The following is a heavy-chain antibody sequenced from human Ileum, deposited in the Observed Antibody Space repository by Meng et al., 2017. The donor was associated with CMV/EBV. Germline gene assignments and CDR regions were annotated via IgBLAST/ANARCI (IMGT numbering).Heavy chain of an antibody. V-gene: IGHV3-74*01. CDR3: ARLDPLDPF. CDR2: INRDGSTT. Sequence: RLSCAASGITFSNYWMHWVRQAPGEGLVWVSHINRDGSTTNYADSVKGRFTISRDNAKNTLYLQMNSLRAEDTAVYYCARLDPLDPFWGQGTMVTVSS. J-gene: IGHJ3*01. CDR1: GITFSNYW.